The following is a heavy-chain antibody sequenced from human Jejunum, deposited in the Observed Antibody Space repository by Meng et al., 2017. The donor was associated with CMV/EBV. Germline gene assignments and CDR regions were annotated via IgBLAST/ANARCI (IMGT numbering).Heavy chain of an antibody. V-gene: IGHV3-30*01. J-gene: IGHJ4*02. D-gene: IGHD3-22*01. CDR3: ARQQGYFDSTMAYFDS. CDR1: A. Sequence: AMDWVRKAPGKGLECVAIIAYIGRNQYDADSVKGRFTGSRDDSKNTVYLEMNDLRAEDTAVYFCARQQGYFDSTMAYFDSWGQGALVTVSS. CDR2: IAYIGRNQ.